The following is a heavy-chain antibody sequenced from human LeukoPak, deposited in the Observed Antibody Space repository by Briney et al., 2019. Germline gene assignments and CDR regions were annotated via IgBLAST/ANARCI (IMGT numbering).Heavy chain of an antibody. CDR2: IWYGGSNK. J-gene: IGHJ4*02. V-gene: IGHV3-33*08. CDR3: AREARYDSSGYYFDY. CDR1: GFIFRNYG. D-gene: IGHD3-22*01. Sequence: GGSLRLSCVVSGFIFRNYGMHWVRQAPGKGLEWVAVIWYGGSNKNYADSMKGRFTISRDNSKNTLYLQMNSLRAEDTAVYYCAREARYDSSGYYFDYWGQGTLVTVSS.